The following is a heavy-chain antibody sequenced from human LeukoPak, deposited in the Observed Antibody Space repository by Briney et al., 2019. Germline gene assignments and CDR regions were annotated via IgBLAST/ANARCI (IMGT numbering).Heavy chain of an antibody. J-gene: IGHJ4*02. CDR3: ARGSPTGGYFDY. CDR1: GGSINSYY. CDR2: MYYSGST. Sequence: SETLSLTCTVSGGSINSYYWNWVRQPPGNGLEWIGYMYYSGSTNYNPSLKSRVTISVDTSENQFSLKLSSVTAADTAVYYCARGSPTGGYFDYWGQGTLVTVSS. V-gene: IGHV4-59*12.